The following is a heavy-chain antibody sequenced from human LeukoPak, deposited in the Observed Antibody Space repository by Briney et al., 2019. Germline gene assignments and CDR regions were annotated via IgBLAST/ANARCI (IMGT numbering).Heavy chain of an antibody. CDR3: ARGGLRSSGWYYY. V-gene: IGHV3-21*01. Sequence: GGSLRLSCAASGFTFSSYWMYWVRQAPGKGLEWVSSISSSSSYIYYADSVKGRFTISRDNAKNSLYLQMNSLRAEDTAVYYCARGGLRSSGWYYYWGQGTLVTVSS. CDR1: GFTFSSYW. CDR2: ISSSSSYI. J-gene: IGHJ4*02. D-gene: IGHD6-19*01.